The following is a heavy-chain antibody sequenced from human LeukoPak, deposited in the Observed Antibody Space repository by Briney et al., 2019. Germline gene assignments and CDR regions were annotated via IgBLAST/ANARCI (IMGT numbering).Heavy chain of an antibody. D-gene: IGHD6-13*01. CDR2: FYYSGSI. CDR1: GGSISSICYY. CDR3: ARHSRPPPDIAATRSDY. J-gene: IGHJ4*02. V-gene: IGHV4-39*01. Sequence: SDTLALTCAVSGGSISSICYYWGWIRQPPGKVLEWIGSFYYSGSIYSDLSLKSRVTISVDTSHNPFSLKLSSVTAEDTAVYYCARHSRPPPDIAATRSDYWGQGTLVTVSS.